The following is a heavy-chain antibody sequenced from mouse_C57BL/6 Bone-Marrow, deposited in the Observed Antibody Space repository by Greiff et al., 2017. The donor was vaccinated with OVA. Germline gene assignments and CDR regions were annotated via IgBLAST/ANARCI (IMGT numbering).Heavy chain of an antibody. CDR1: GFTFSDYY. J-gene: IGHJ3*01. CDR2: ISNGGGST. Sequence: EVQVVESGGGLVQPGGSLKLSCAASGFTFSDYYMYWVRQTPEKRLEWVAYISNGGGSTYYPDTVKGRFTISRDNAKNTLYLQMSRLKSEDTAMYYCARFLYYDYDEGFAYWGQGTLVTVSA. D-gene: IGHD2-4*01. V-gene: IGHV5-12*01. CDR3: ARFLYYDYDEGFAY.